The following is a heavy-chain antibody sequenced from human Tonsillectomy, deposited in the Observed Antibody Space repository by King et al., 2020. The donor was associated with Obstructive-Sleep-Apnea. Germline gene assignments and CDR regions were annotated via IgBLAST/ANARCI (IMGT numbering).Heavy chain of an antibody. Sequence: QLVQSGAEVKKPGSSVKVSCKASGGTFSSYAISCVRQAPGQGLECMGGIIPIFGTANYAQKFQGRVTITADESTSTAYMELSSLRSEDTAVYYCARSHRYYYDSSGYYSSFDYWGQGTLVTVSS. V-gene: IGHV1-69*12. J-gene: IGHJ4*02. D-gene: IGHD3-22*01. CDR2: IIPIFGTA. CDR3: ARSHRYYYDSSGYYSSFDY. CDR1: GGTFSSYA.